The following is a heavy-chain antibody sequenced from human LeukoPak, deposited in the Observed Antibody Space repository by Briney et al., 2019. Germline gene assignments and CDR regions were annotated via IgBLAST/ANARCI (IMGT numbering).Heavy chain of an antibody. J-gene: IGHJ4*02. V-gene: IGHV4-34*01. D-gene: IGHD4-17*01. CDR2: INHSGST. Sequence: PSETLSLTCAVYGGSFSGYYWSWIRQPPGKGLEWIGEINHSGSTNYNPSLKSRVTISVDTSKNQFSLKLSSVTAADTAVYYCARGGVYGDQVELDYWGQGTLVTVSS. CDR3: ARGGVYGDQVELDY. CDR1: GGSFSGYY.